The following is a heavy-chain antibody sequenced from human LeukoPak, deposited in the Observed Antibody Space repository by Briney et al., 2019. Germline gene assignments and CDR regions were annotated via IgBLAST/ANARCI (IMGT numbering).Heavy chain of an antibody. J-gene: IGHJ4*02. CDR2: IYYSGST. V-gene: IGHV4-31*03. CDR1: GGSISSGGYY. Sequence: PSETLSLTCTVSGGSISSGGYYWSWIRQHPGKGLEWIGYIYYSGSTYYNPSLKSRVTISADTSKNQFSLKLSSVTAADTAVYYCAGSSWYPRDFDYWGQGTLVTVSS. CDR3: AGSSWYPRDFDY. D-gene: IGHD6-13*01.